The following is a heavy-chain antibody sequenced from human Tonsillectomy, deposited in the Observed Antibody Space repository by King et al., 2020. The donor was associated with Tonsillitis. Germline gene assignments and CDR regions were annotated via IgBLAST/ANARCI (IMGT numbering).Heavy chain of an antibody. CDR2: ISGSGCST. CDR3: AKDQGVNRRKYFDY. J-gene: IGHJ4*02. CDR1: GLTFSSYA. V-gene: IGHV3-23*04. Sequence: VQLVESRGGLVQRGGSLRLSCAASGLTFSSYAMSWVRQPPGKGLEWVSGISGSGCSTYYPDSVKGRFTISRDNSKNTLSLQMNSLRAEDTAVYYCAKDQGVNRRKYFDYWGQGTLVTVSS. D-gene: IGHD3-3*01.